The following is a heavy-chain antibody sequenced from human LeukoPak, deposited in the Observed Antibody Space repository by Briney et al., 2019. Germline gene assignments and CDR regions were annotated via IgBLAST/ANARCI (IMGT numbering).Heavy chain of an antibody. J-gene: IGHJ4*02. Sequence: PGGSLTLSCAVSGFTFSSYAMSWVRQAPGKGLEWVSAISGSGGSTFYAASVKGRFTISRDNSKNTLYLQMNSLRAEDTAVYYCAKVNSGYVPSDFDYWGQGTLVTVSS. CDR2: ISGSGGST. V-gene: IGHV3-23*01. CDR1: GFTFSSYA. D-gene: IGHD5-12*01. CDR3: AKVNSGYVPSDFDY.